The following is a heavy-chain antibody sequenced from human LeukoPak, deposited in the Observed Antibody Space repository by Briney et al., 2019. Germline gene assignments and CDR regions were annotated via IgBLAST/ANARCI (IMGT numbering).Heavy chain of an antibody. CDR1: GFTFSSYA. D-gene: IGHD6-19*01. Sequence: GGSLRLSCAASGFTFSSYAMSWVRQAPGKGLEWVSAISVSDNAYYADSVKGRFTISRDNAKNSLYLQMNSLRAEDTAVYYCASWSSGWETGYFQHWGQGTLVTVSS. V-gene: IGHV3-23*01. J-gene: IGHJ1*01. CDR3: ASWSSGWETGYFQH. CDR2: ISVSDNA.